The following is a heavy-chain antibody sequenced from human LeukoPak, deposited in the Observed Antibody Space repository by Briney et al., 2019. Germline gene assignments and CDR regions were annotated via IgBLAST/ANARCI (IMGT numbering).Heavy chain of an antibody. CDR3: AKDYRHYYDSSGYYGAFDI. D-gene: IGHD3-22*01. V-gene: IGHV3-23*01. J-gene: IGHJ3*02. CDR2: ISGSGGNT. CDR1: GFTFSSYG. Sequence: PGGPLRLSCAASGFTFSSYGMSWVRQAPGKGLEWVSAISGSGGNTYYADSVKGRFTISRDNSKNTLYLQMNSLRAEDTAVYYCAKDYRHYYDSSGYYGAFDIWGQGTMVTVSS.